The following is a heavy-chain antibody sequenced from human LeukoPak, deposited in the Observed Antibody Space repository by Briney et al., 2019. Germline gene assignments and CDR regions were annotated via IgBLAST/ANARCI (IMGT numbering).Heavy chain of an antibody. Sequence: PSETLSLTCAVYGGSFSGYYWSWIRQPPGKGLEWIGEINHSGSTNYNPSLKSRVTISVDTSKNQFSLKLSSVTAADTAVYYCARGQQLVPKCWFDPWGQGTLVTVSS. V-gene: IGHV4-34*01. D-gene: IGHD6-13*01. CDR1: GGSFSGYY. J-gene: IGHJ5*02. CDR2: INHSGST. CDR3: ARGQQLVPKCWFDP.